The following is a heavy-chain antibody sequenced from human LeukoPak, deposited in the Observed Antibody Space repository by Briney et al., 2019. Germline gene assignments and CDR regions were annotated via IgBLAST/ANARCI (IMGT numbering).Heavy chain of an antibody. D-gene: IGHD3-22*01. CDR1: GGSISSYY. CDR2: IYYSGST. V-gene: IGHV4-59*01. Sequence: ESGPGLVKPSETLSLTCTVSGGSISSYYWSWIRQPPGKGLEWIGYIYYSGSTNYNPSLKSRVTISVDTSKNQFSLKLSSVTAADTAVYYCARGVGRRRYYDSSGYRTYYFDYWGQGTLVTVSS. J-gene: IGHJ4*02. CDR3: ARGVGRRRYYDSSGYRTYYFDY.